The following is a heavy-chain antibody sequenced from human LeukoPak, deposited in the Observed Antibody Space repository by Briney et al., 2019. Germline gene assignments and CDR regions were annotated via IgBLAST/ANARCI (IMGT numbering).Heavy chain of an antibody. Sequence: ASVKVSCKASGYTFTSYYMHWVRQAPGQGLEWMGIINPSGGSTSYAQKFQGRVTMTRDMSTSTVYMELSSLRSEDTAGYYCAKTTIFGVVIPFDYWGQGTLVTVSS. CDR3: AKTTIFGVVIPFDY. J-gene: IGHJ4*02. CDR1: GYTFTSYY. CDR2: INPSGGST. D-gene: IGHD3-3*01. V-gene: IGHV1-46*01.